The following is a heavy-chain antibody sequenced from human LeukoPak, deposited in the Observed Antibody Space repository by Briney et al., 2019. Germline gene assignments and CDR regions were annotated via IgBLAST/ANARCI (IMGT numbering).Heavy chain of an antibody. V-gene: IGHV3-23*01. CDR3: NRGLQPSTGPDY. CDR2: ISGSGGST. CDR1: GFTFSSYA. J-gene: IGHJ4*02. D-gene: IGHD1-1*01. Sequence: GGSLRLSCAASGFTFSSYAMSWVRQAPGKGLEWVSAISGSGGSTYYADSVKGRFTISRDNSKNTLYLQMNSLKTEDTAVYYCNRGLQPSTGPDYWGQGTLVTVSS.